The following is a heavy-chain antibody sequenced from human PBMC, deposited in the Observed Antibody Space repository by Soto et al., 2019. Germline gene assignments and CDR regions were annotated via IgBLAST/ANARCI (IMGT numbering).Heavy chain of an antibody. CDR3: ARVIVVVVAATQVWWFDP. Sequence: KTSETLSLTCAVYGGSFSGYYWSWIRQPPGKGLEWIGEINHSGSTNYNPSLKSRVTISVDTSKNQFSLKLSPVTAADTAVYYCARVIVVVVAATQVWWFDPWGQGTLVTVSS. J-gene: IGHJ5*02. CDR2: INHSGST. D-gene: IGHD2-15*01. V-gene: IGHV4-34*01. CDR1: GGSFSGYY.